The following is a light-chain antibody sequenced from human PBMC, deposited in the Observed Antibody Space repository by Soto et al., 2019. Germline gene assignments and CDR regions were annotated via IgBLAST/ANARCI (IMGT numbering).Light chain of an antibody. Sequence: QMTQSPSSLSASVGDRVTITCRASHPISSYLAWYQQKPGKAPKLLIYAASTLQSGVPSRFSGSGSGTDFTLTISCLQSEDFATYYCQQYYSYPWTFGQGTKVDI. CDR3: QQYYSYPWT. J-gene: IGKJ1*01. CDR2: AAS. CDR1: HPISSY. V-gene: IGKV1-8*01.